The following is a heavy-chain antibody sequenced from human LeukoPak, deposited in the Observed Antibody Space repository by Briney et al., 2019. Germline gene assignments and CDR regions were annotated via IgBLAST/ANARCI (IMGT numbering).Heavy chain of an antibody. CDR2: IGGSGGST. CDR1: GFTFSSCA. V-gene: IGHV3-23*01. D-gene: IGHD2-2*01. CDR3: AKPPNNYCSSTSCHYYFDY. J-gene: IGHJ4*02. Sequence: GGSLRLSCAASGFTFSSCAMSWVRQAPGKGLEWVSAIGGSGGSTYYADSVKGRFTISRDNSKNTLYLQMNSLRAEDTAVYYCAKPPNNYCSSTSCHYYFDYWGQGTLVTVSS.